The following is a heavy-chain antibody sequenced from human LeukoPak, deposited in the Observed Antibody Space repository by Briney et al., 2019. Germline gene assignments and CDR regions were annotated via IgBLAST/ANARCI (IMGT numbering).Heavy chain of an antibody. D-gene: IGHD1-7*01. V-gene: IGHV3-48*04. CDR3: ARMNYISSGWGAPFDY. CDR2: IRGSGSTI. J-gene: IGHJ4*02. Sequence: PGGSLRLACAASGFRFSSYAMSWVRQAPGKGLEWLSYIRGSGSTIYYTDSVKGRFTISRDNAKNSLYLQMNSLRAEDTAVYYCARMNYISSGWGAPFDYWGQGTLVTVSS. CDR1: GFRFSSYA.